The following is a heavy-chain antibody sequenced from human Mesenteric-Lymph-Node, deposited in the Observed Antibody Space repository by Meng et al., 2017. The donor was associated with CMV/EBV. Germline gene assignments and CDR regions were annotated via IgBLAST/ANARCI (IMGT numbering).Heavy chain of an antibody. J-gene: IGHJ3*02. CDR1: GFTFSSYS. D-gene: IGHD4-11*01. Sequence: GGSLRLSCAASGFTFSSYSMNWVRQAPGKGLEWVANIKQDGSERYYVDSVKGRFTISRDNAKNSLYLQMNSLRAEDTAVYYCVTVNGHAFDIWGHGTMVTVSS. CDR3: VTVNGHAFDI. V-gene: IGHV3-7*01. CDR2: IKQDGSER.